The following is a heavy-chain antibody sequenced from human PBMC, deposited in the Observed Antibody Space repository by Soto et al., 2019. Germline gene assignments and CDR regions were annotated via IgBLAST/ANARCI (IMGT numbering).Heavy chain of an antibody. V-gene: IGHV3-23*01. J-gene: IGHJ5*02. CDR2: IRSSGNNT. Sequence: LRLSSAPSGLTFTNYAMSWVRQAPGKGLEWVSLIRSSGNNTYYADSEKGRFTISRDNSKNTLFLQINSLSREDTAVYYCAKSYGSGSLAPNWFDPWGQGTLVTVSS. D-gene: IGHD3-10*01. CDR3: AKSYGSGSLAPNWFDP. CDR1: GLTFTNYA.